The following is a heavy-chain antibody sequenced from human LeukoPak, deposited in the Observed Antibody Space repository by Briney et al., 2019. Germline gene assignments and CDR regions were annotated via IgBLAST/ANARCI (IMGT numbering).Heavy chain of an antibody. J-gene: IGHJ6*02. D-gene: IGHD3-10*01. CDR2: ISAGNDI. Sequence: PGGSLRLSCAASGFSFNNYAMVWVRQTPGKGLEWVSVISAGNDIVYADSVKGRFSISRDNSKNTLYLQMNSLRAEDTAVYYCARDVYGSGSYLYYYYGMDVWGQGTTVTVSS. CDR1: GFSFNNYA. CDR3: ARDVYGSGSYLYYYYGMDV. V-gene: IGHV3-23*01.